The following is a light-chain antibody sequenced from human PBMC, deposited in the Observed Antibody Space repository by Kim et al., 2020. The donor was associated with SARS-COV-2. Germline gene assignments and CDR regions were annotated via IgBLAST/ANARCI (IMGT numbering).Light chain of an antibody. V-gene: IGLV3-25*03. CDR2: RDT. Sequence: SYELTQPPSVSVSPGQTARITCSGDGLPKKYAYWYQQKPGQAPVLVIYRDTERPSGIPERFSGSDSGTTVTLTISGVQAEDEADYYCQSTDSTGFYWMFGGGTKLTVL. J-gene: IGLJ3*02. CDR3: QSTDSTGFYWM. CDR1: GLPKKY.